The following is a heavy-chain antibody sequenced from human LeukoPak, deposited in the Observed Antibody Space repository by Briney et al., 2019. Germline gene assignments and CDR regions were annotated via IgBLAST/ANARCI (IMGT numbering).Heavy chain of an antibody. Sequence: SETLSLTCTVSGGSISSYYWSWIRQPPGQGLEWVGEVFYNGNTHYNPSLKSRVTISTDTSKNQFSLTLTAVTASDTAIYYCARRSPLVVVTAAHYYDYWGQGTLVTVSS. CDR2: VFYNGNT. CDR3: ARRSPLVVVTAAHYYDY. D-gene: IGHD2-21*02. CDR1: GGSISSYY. V-gene: IGHV4-59*04. J-gene: IGHJ4*02.